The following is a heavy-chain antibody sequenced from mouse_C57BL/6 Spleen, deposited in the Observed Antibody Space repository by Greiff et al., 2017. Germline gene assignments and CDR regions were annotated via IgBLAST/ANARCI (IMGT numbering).Heavy chain of an antibody. J-gene: IGHJ4*01. CDR3: ARMGQGAKDY. V-gene: IGHV2-2*01. CDR2: IWSGGST. D-gene: IGHD6-1*01. CDR1: GFSLTSYG. Sequence: QVQLQQSGPGLVQPSQSLSITCTVSGFSLTSYGVHWVRQSPGTGLEWLGVIWSGGSTDYNAAFIYRLSISKYNSKSQVFFKMNSLQADDTAIYYCARMGQGAKDYWGQGTSVTVSS.